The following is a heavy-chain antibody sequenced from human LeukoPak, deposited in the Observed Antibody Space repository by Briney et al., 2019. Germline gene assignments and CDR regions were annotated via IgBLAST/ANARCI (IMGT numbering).Heavy chain of an antibody. J-gene: IGHJ4*02. CDR1: GVSISSDTYY. Sequence: SETLSLTCSVSGVSISSDTYYCGWIRQPPGKGLEWIGSIYHTGSAYSSTSFKSRVTLSVDTSKNQFSLKLSSVTAADTAVYYCARHRMSSGVVLGLDYWGQGTPVTVSS. V-gene: IGHV4-39*01. CDR3: ARHRMSSGVVLGLDY. CDR2: IYHTGSA. D-gene: IGHD3-3*01.